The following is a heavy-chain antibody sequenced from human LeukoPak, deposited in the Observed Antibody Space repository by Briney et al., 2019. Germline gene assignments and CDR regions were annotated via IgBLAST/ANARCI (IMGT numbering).Heavy chain of an antibody. CDR1: GFTFDDYA. D-gene: IGHD2-8*01. J-gene: IGHJ6*02. CDR2: ISWNSGTK. Sequence: GRSLRLSCAASGFTFDDYAMHWVRQAPGKGLEWVSGISWNSGTKGYADSVKGRFTISRDNAKNSLYLQMNSVRGEDAALYYCAVLHYYAMDVWGQGTTVTVSS. CDR3: AVLHYYAMDV. V-gene: IGHV3-9*01.